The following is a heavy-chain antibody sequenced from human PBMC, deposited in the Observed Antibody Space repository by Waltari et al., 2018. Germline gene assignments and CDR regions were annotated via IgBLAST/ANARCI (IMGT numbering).Heavy chain of an antibody. J-gene: IGHJ5*02. CDR3: ARGLSFVLMVYASRYNWFDP. Sequence: QVQLQQWGAGLLKPSETLSLTCAVYGGSFSGYYWSWIRQPPGKGLEWIGEINHSGSTNYNPSLKSRVTISVDTSKNQVSLKLSSVTAADTAVYYCARGLSFVLMVYASRYNWFDPWGQGTLVTVSS. V-gene: IGHV4-34*01. CDR1: GGSFSGYY. CDR2: INHSGST. D-gene: IGHD2-8*01.